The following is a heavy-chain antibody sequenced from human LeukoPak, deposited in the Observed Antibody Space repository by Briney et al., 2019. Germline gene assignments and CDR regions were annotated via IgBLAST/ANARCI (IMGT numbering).Heavy chain of an antibody. D-gene: IGHD3-16*01. CDR3: ARGGLYYVWDAFDI. CDR1: GYTFTGYY. Sequence: ASVKVSCKASGYTFTGYYMHWVRQAPGQGLEWMGWINPNSGGTNYAQKFQGRVTMTRDTSISPAYMELSRLRSDDTAVYYCARGGLYYVWDAFDIWGQGTMVTVSS. CDR2: INPNSGGT. J-gene: IGHJ3*02. V-gene: IGHV1-2*02.